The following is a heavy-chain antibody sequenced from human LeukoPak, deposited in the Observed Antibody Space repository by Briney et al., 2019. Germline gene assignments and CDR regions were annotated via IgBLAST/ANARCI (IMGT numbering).Heavy chain of an antibody. CDR2: VHPSEST. CDR1: GGSTTNNNW. D-gene: IGHD3-22*01. J-gene: IGHJ4*02. CDR3: TTYYSSDPYKFEY. V-gene: IGHV4/OR15-8*01. Sequence: PSETLSLTCVVSGGSTTNNNWWRWVSQPPGKGMEWIGEVHPSESTHYYPSLKCRVRISLDKSKNQFSLGLASVTAADTAVYYCTTYYSSDPYKFEYWGQGTLVTVSS.